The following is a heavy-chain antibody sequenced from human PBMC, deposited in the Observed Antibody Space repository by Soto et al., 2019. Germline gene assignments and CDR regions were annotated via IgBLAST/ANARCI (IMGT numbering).Heavy chain of an antibody. V-gene: IGHV3-23*01. J-gene: IGHJ4*02. D-gene: IGHD5-18*01. Sequence: LRLSCAASGFTFSSYAMTWVRQAPGKGLEWVSGISSSGRTTFYPDSVKGRFTISRDNSKDALYLQMSSLTAEDTAVYYCAKDSSNSAGYAPLDYWDQGTLVTVSS. CDR1: GFTFSSYA. CDR3: AKDSSNSAGYAPLDY. CDR2: ISSSGRTT.